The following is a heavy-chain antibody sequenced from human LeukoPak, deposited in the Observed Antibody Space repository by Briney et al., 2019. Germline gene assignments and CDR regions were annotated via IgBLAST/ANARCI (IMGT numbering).Heavy chain of an antibody. D-gene: IGHD3-9*01. J-gene: IGHJ4*02. V-gene: IGHV4-34*01. CDR3: ARVTGYTIEDYFDY. CDR2: INHSGST. Sequence: SETLSLTCAVYGGSFSGYYWSWIRQPPGKGLEWIGEINHSGSTNYNPSLKSRVTISVDTSKNQFSLKLSSVTAADTAVYYCARVTGYTIEDYFDYWGQGTLVTVSS. CDR1: GGSFSGYY.